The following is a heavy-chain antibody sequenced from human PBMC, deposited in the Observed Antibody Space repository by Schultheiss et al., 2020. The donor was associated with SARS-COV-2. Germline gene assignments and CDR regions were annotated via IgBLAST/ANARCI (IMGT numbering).Heavy chain of an antibody. D-gene: IGHD3-3*01. V-gene: IGHV4-4*07. Sequence: SETLSLTCTVSGGSISSSYWSWIRQPAEKGLEWIGRVYVSGSTNYNPSLKSRVTISVDTSKNQFSLKLSSVTAADTAVYYCVRGGRYYDFWSGYYPYYYYYMDVWGKGTTVTVSS. CDR3: VRGGRYYDFWSGYYPYYYYYMDV. CDR1: GGSISSSY. CDR2: VYVSGST. J-gene: IGHJ6*03.